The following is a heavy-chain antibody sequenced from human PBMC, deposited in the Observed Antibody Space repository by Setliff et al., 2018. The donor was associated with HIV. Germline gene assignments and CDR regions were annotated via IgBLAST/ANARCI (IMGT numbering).Heavy chain of an antibody. D-gene: IGHD1-7*01. Sequence: KTSETLSLTCAVSGGSISDNNWWSWVRQPPGKELEWIGEIFHSGSTNYNPPLKSRVTISVDPSKNQFSLKLSSVTATDTAMYYCASANWNYLGYWSDPWGQGTLVTVSS. CDR3: ASANWNYLGYWSDP. V-gene: IGHV4-4*02. CDR2: IFHSGST. CDR1: GGSISDNNW. J-gene: IGHJ5*02.